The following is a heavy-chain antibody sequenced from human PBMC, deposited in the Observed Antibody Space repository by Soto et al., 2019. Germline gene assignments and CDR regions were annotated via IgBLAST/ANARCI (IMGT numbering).Heavy chain of an antibody. V-gene: IGHV1-18*01. CDR2: ISAYNGDT. D-gene: IGHD6-6*01. Sequence: QVQLLQSGAEVKKPGASVKVSCKASGYTFTNYGITWVRQAPGQGLEWMGWISAYNGDTHYTQRLQGRVTMTTDTSTSTAYMELRGRRSDDTAVYYCARVWQLVVYFYYYRDVWGKGTTVTVSS. CDR1: GYTFTNYG. J-gene: IGHJ6*03. CDR3: ARVWQLVVYFYYYRDV.